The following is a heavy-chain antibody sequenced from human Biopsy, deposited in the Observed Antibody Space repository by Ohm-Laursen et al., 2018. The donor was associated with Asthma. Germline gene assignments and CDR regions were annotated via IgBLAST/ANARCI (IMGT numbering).Heavy chain of an antibody. D-gene: IGHD2-21*02. CDR3: ARGVDRVTGLLDHFDS. CDR1: GGSINNFY. Sequence: TLSLTCTVSGGSINNFYWSWTRQPPGKGLESIGHVYYSGSTNYNPSLKSRVTISIDASKNQFSLKLTSVTAADTAVYYCARGVDRVTGLLDHFDSWGQGTLVTVPS. J-gene: IGHJ4*02. CDR2: VYYSGST. V-gene: IGHV4-59*01.